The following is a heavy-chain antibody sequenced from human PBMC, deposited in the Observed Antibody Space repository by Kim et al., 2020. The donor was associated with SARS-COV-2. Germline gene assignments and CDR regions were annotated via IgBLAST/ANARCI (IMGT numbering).Heavy chain of an antibody. CDR1: GYTFTSYA. J-gene: IGHJ3*02. D-gene: IGHD2-21*02. Sequence: ASVKVSCKASGYTFTSYAMHWVRQAPGQRLEWMGWINAGNGNTKYSQKFQGRVTITRDTSASTAYMELSSLRSEDTAVYYCARELVVVVTAQDAFDIWGQGTMVTVSS. CDR2: INAGNGNT. CDR3: ARELVVVVTAQDAFDI. V-gene: IGHV1-3*01.